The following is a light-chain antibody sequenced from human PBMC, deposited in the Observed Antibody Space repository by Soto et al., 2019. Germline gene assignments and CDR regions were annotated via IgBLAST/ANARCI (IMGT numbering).Light chain of an antibody. CDR2: DVT. J-gene: IGLJ1*01. CDR1: SSDVGGFEY. CDR3: CSITRSSTSV. V-gene: IGLV2-14*01. Sequence: QSVLTQPPSVSAAPGQKVTISCSGSSSDVGGFEYVSWYQHQPGKAPKLIIYDVTKRPSGVSNRFSGSKSGNTASLTISGIQAEDEGDDYCCSITRSSTSVFGTGTKVTVL.